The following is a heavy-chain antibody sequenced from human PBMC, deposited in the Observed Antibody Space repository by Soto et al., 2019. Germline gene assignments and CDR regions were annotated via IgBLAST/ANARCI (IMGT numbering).Heavy chain of an antibody. CDR2: IIAYNGNT. Sequence: QVQLVQSAAEVKKPGASVRVSCKVSGNTFSTYGLSWVRQAPGQGLEWMGWIIAYNGNTNYAEKFQGRVTMTRDTPTSTAYMELRSLRSDDTAFYYCAFSRGWTYDFDYWGQGTLVTVS. V-gene: IGHV1-18*01. CDR3: AFSRGWTYDFDY. D-gene: IGHD6-19*01. J-gene: IGHJ4*02. CDR1: GNTFSTYG.